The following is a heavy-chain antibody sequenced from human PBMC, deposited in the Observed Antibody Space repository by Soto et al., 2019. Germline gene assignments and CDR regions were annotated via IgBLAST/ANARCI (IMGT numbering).Heavy chain of an antibody. V-gene: IGHV1-18*01. D-gene: IGHD3-3*01. Sequence: QVQLVQSGAEVKKPGASVKVPCKASGYTFTSYGISWVRQAPGQGLEWMGWISAYNGNTNYAQKLQGRVTMTTDTSTSTAYMELRSLRSDDTAVYYCARVIEWHDFGGYYYYMDVWGKGTTVTVSS. CDR2: ISAYNGNT. CDR1: GYTFTSYG. J-gene: IGHJ6*03. CDR3: ARVIEWHDFGGYYYYMDV.